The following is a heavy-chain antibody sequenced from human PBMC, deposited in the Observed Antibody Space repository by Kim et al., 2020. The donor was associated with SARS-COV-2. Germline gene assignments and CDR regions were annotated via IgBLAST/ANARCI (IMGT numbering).Heavy chain of an antibody. CDR3: ARGDRTTIEGIDV. CDR1: GFTFTTYA. D-gene: IGHD1-7*01. J-gene: IGHJ4*02. CDR2: ISHDGSGK. Sequence: GGSLRLSFAASGFTFTTYAMHWVRQAPGKGLDWVAVISHDGSGKYYADSVKGRFSISRDSSKNTLYLQMDSLRPEDTAMYYCARGDRTTIEGIDVWGQGTLVTISS. V-gene: IGHV3-30*04.